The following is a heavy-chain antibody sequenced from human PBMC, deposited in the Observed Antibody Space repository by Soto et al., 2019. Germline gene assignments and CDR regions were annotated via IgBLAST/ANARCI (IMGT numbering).Heavy chain of an antibody. J-gene: IGHJ4*02. Sequence: GGSLRLSCAASGFTFSSYAMTWVRQAPGKGLEWVSSISESGDSTSYAESVRGRFTISRDDSRNTLYLLMNSLRAEDTAVYSCAKSRIQGWTRGLYDHWGQGTLVTVSS. V-gene: IGHV3-23*01. CDR1: GFTFSSYA. CDR2: ISESGDST. CDR3: AKSRIQGWTRGLYDH. D-gene: IGHD5-18*01.